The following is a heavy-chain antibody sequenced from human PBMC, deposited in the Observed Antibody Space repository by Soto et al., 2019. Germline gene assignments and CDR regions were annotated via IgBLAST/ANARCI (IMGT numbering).Heavy chain of an antibody. CDR3: ARHANVLCLEWYLDY. CDR2: FYYSGST. J-gene: IGHJ4*02. D-gene: IGHD3-3*01. V-gene: IGHV4-39*01. CDR1: GGSISSRSYC. Sequence: QLQLQESGPGMLKPSETLSLTFTVSGGSISSRSYCWAWIRQPPGQGLEWIGSFYYSGSTYYNPYLKSRVTISVDTSKNKFSLNLSSVTAADTAVYYCARHANVLCLEWYLDYWGQGTLVTVS.